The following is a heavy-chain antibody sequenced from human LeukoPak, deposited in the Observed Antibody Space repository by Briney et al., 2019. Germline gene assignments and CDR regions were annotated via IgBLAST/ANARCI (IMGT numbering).Heavy chain of an antibody. D-gene: IGHD6-19*01. CDR2: ISSRGDST. CDR3: VKGPRPDITVAHTVEN. Sequence: HSGGSLRLSCAASGFIFSNYAMSWVRQVPGRGLEWVSTISSRGDSTYVADSVKGRFTISRENSNNSLYLQMNTVRAEDTAVYYCVKGPRPDITVAHTVENWGQGTLVTVSS. CDR1: GFIFSNYA. V-gene: IGHV3-23*01. J-gene: IGHJ4*02.